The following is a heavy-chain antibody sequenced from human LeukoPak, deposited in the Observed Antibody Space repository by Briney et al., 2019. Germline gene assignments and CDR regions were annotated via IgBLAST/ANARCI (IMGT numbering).Heavy chain of an antibody. CDR1: GFTFSSYA. CDR3: TDGSGSYYRIFDC. Sequence: GGSLRLSCAASGFTFSSYAMHWVRQAPGKGLEWVGRIKSKTDGGAADYAAPVKGRFTISRDDSKNTLYLQMNSLKTEDTAVYYCTDGSGSYYRIFDCWGQGTLVTVSS. V-gene: IGHV3-15*01. D-gene: IGHD3-10*01. J-gene: IGHJ4*02. CDR2: IKSKTDGGAA.